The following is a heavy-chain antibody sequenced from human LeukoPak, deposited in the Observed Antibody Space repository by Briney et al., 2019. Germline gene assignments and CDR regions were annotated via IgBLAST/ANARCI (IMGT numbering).Heavy chain of an antibody. CDR2: INHSGST. CDR3: ARGTVAGRRGDFQH. J-gene: IGHJ1*01. Sequence: PSETLSLTCAVYGGSFSGHYWSWIRQPPGKGLEWIGEINHSGSTNYHPYLKSRVTISVDTSKNQFSLKVSSVTGADTAVYYCARGTVAGRRGDFQHWGQGTLVTVSS. D-gene: IGHD6-19*01. V-gene: IGHV4-34*01. CDR1: GGSFSGHY.